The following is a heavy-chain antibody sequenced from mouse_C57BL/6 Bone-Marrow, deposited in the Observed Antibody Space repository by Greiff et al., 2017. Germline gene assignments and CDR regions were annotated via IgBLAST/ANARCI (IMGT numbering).Heavy chain of an antibody. CDR1: GYTFTGYW. CDR2: ILPGSGST. D-gene: IGHD4-1*01. J-gene: IGHJ1*03. V-gene: IGHV1-9*01. CDR3: ASGTGDWYVDV. Sequence: VQLQQSGAELMKPGASVKLSCKATGYTFTGYWIEWVKQRPGHGLEWIGEILPGSGSTNYNEKFTGKATFTADTSSDTAYLRLSSLTTEDSAIYYCASGTGDWYVDVWGTGTTVTVAS.